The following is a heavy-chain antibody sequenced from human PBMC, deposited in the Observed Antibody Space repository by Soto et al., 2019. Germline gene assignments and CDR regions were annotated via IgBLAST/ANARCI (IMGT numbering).Heavy chain of an antibody. CDR1: GGSISSGGYY. CDR3: ARVVCGGDCYYYYYYSGMAV. Sequence: PSETLSLTCTVSGGSISSGGYYRSWIRQHPGKGLEWIGYIYYSGSTYYTPSLKSRVTISVDTSKNQFSLKLSSVTAADTAVYYCARVVCGGDCYYYYYYSGMAVWGQGTTVTVSS. CDR2: IYYSGST. D-gene: IGHD2-21*02. J-gene: IGHJ6*02. V-gene: IGHV4-31*03.